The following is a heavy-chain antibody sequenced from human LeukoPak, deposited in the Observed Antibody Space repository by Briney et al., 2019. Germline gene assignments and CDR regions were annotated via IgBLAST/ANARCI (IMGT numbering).Heavy chain of an antibody. CDR3: ARYVSARGAGVVAPGLLPLENYFGFYMDV. Sequence: ASVKVSCKTSGYIFSMYWMHWVRQAPGQGLEWMGIINPSRGSSTYSQKFQGRVSMTGDVTTKTVYMELSGVTSEDTGIYFCARYVSARGAGVVAPGLLPLENYFGFYMDVWGKGTSVIVSS. D-gene: IGHD6-13*01. CDR2: INPSRGSS. V-gene: IGHV1-46*01. J-gene: IGHJ6*03. CDR1: GYIFSMYW.